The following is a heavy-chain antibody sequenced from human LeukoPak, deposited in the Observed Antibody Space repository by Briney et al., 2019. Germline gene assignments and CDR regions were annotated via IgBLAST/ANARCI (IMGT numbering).Heavy chain of an antibody. CDR1: GGSISGYY. Sequence: SETLSLTCTVFGGSISGYYWSWIRQPPGKGLEWTAYMFYNGDINYNPSLQSRVAISVDTSKNHFSLKLRSVTAADTAMYYCARGHYGLDPWGQGTLVTVSS. CDR2: MFYNGDI. V-gene: IGHV4-59*08. D-gene: IGHD3-16*01. J-gene: IGHJ5*02. CDR3: ARGHYGLDP.